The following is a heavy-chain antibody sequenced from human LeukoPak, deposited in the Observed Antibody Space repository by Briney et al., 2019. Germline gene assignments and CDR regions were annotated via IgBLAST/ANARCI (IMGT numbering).Heavy chain of an antibody. Sequence: GGSLRLSCAASGFTFSANPMHWVRQAAGKGLEWVAIIAGDGIDKYYADSVKGRFTISRDNSKDTLYLQMDSLRDEDTAVYYCARQGYTGTYYRPLGSWGQGTLVSVSS. CDR3: ARQGYTGTYYRPLGS. D-gene: IGHD1-26*01. CDR1: GFTFSANP. V-gene: IGHV3-30-3*01. J-gene: IGHJ5*02. CDR2: IAGDGIDK.